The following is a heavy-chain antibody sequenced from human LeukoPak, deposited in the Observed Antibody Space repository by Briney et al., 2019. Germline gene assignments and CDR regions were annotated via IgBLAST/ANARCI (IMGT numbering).Heavy chain of an antibody. CDR3: ARDGGERGNSAFDV. CDR2: SRNKANSYST. Sequence: PGGSLRPSCAASGFTLTDQYMDWVRQAPGKGLEWLGRSRNKANSYSTEYAASVKDRFVISRDASGNLMYLQMYSLKIDDTAVYFCARDGGERGNSAFDVWGQGTEVTVSS. J-gene: IGHJ3*01. CDR1: GFTLTDQY. D-gene: IGHD3-16*01. V-gene: IGHV3-72*01.